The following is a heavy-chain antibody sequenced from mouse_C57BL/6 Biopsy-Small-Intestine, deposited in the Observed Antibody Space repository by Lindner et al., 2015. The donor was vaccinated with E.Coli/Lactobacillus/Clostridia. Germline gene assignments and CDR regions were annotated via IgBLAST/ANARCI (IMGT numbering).Heavy chain of an antibody. CDR1: GYTITDYY. V-gene: IGHV1-19*01. CDR2: INPNSGET. J-gene: IGHJ4*01. Sequence: SVKVSCKTFGYTITDYYMHWVRQAPGQGLQWMGRINPNSGETRYAQNFQGRFTLTRDTSISTVYMELTSLTSEDTAVYYCARRDDHYSDDFDYWGEGTLVTVSS. D-gene: IGHD2-12*01. CDR3: ARRDDHYSDDFDY.